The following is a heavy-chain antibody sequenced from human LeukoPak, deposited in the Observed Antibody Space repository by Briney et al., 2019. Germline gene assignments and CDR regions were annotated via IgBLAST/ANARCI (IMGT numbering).Heavy chain of an antibody. J-gene: IGHJ4*02. CDR1: GYIFTGYY. D-gene: IGHD1-26*01. CDR3: ARGDRYSGSYYAY. Sequence: ASVKVSCKASGYIFTGYYMHWVRQAPGQGLEWMGWINPNSGGTNYAQKFQGWVTMTRDTSISTAYMELSRLRSDDTAVYYCARGDRYSGSYYAYWGQGTLVTVSS. V-gene: IGHV1-2*04. CDR2: INPNSGGT.